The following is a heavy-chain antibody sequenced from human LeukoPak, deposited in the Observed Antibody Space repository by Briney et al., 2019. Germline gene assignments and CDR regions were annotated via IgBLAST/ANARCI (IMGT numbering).Heavy chain of an antibody. CDR3: TRGAGTGWRFDS. CDR1: GFTFSSYE. J-gene: IGHJ4*02. CDR2: ISSSDSTI. Sequence: GGSLRLSCAASGFTFSSYEMNWVRQAPGKGLEWVSYISSSDSTIYYADSVKGRFTISRDNAKNSLYLQMNSLRAEDTAVYYCTRGAGTGWRFDSWGQGTLLTVSS. V-gene: IGHV3-48*03. D-gene: IGHD6-19*01.